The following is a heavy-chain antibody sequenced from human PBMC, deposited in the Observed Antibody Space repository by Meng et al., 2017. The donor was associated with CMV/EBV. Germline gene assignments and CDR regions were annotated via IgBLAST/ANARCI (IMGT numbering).Heavy chain of an antibody. V-gene: IGHV3-30-3*01. CDR3: ARDPGYDFWSGYIPTIYYYYGMDV. Sequence: GESLKISCAASGFTFSSYAMHWVRQAPGKGLEWVAVISYDGSNKYYADSVKGRFTISRDNSKNTLDLQMNSLRAEDTAVYYCARDPGYDFWSGYIPTIYYYYGMDVWGQGTTVTVSS. CDR2: ISYDGSNK. D-gene: IGHD3-3*01. CDR1: GFTFSSYA. J-gene: IGHJ6*02.